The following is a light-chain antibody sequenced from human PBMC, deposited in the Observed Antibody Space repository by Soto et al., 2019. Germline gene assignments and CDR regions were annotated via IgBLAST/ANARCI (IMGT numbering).Light chain of an antibody. CDR1: QSVDND. J-gene: IGKJ4*01. Sequence: EIVMTQSPATLSVSPGDRATLSCRASQSVDNDLAWYQQKPGQPPRLLIYDASTRATGIPARFSGSGSGTDFTLTISSLQPEDFATYYCQQSYSTPLTFGGGTKVEIK. CDR3: QQSYSTPLT. CDR2: DAS. V-gene: IGKV3D-15*01.